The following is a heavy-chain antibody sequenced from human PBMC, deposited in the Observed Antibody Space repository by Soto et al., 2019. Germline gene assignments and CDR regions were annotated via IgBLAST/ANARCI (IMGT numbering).Heavy chain of an antibody. CDR3: ARDWSAEVLPDY. V-gene: IGHV1-18*01. CDR2: ISTYNGNT. CDR1: GYTFTTYG. D-gene: IGHD3-10*01. J-gene: IGHJ4*02. Sequence: QVQLVQSGAEVGKPGASVKVSCKASGYTFTTYGISWVRQAPGQGLEWMGWISTYNGNTQFAQKFQGRVTMTTDTSTRTPYMGLRSLTSDYTAVYYCARDWSAEVLPDYWGQGTLVTVSS.